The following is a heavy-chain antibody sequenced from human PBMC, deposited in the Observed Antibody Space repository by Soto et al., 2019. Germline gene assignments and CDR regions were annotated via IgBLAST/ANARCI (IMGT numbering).Heavy chain of an antibody. J-gene: IGHJ3*01. CDR1: GFNFTSYT. Sequence: PGGSLRLSCVAYGFNFTSYTMNWVRQAPGKGLEWVSSISSGHRYIYHADSVKGRLIISRDDATNSLYLQMTSLGAEDTAVYFCVRDPCSGGPCYQTYAFDLWGQGTMVTV. CDR3: VRDPCSGGPCYQTYAFDL. D-gene: IGHD2-15*01. CDR2: ISSGHRYI. V-gene: IGHV3-21*01.